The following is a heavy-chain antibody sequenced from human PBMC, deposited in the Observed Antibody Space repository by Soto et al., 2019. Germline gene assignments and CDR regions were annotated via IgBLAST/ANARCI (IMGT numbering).Heavy chain of an antibody. CDR1: GGSISSYY. CDR3: ARDSWDCSSTSCYLAGYFDY. V-gene: IGHV4-4*07. D-gene: IGHD2-2*01. CDR2: IYTSGST. Sequence: SETLSLTCTVSGGSISSYYWSLIRQPAGKGLEWIGRIYTSGSTNYNPSLKSRVTMSVDTSKNQFSLKLSSVTAADTAVYYCARDSWDCSSTSCYLAGYFDYWGQGTLVTVSS. J-gene: IGHJ4*02.